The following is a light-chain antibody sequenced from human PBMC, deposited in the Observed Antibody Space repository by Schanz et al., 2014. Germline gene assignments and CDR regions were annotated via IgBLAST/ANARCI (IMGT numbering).Light chain of an antibody. V-gene: IGLV2-8*01. CDR3: FSYAGSNNLA. J-gene: IGLJ2*01. Sequence: QSALTQHPSASGSPGQSVAISCTGTSSDVGGYNLVSWYQQHPGEAPKLIIYEVDKRPSGVPDRFSGSKSGNTASLTVSGLQAEDEADYYCFSYAGSNNLAFGGGTKLTVL. CDR1: SSDVGGYNL. CDR2: EVD.